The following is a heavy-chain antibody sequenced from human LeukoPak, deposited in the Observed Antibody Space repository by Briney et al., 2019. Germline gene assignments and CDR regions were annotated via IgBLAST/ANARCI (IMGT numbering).Heavy chain of an antibody. CDR1: GYTLTELS. D-gene: IGHD6-19*01. V-gene: IGHV1-24*01. J-gene: IGHJ4*02. CDR2: FDPEDGEA. Sequence: ASVKVSCKVSGYTLTELSMHWVRQAPGKGLEWMGGFDPEDGEAIYAQKFQGRVTMTEDTSTDTAYMELSSLRSEDTAVYYCATAPYSSGWYVFDYWGQGTLVTVSS. CDR3: ATAPYSSGWYVFDY.